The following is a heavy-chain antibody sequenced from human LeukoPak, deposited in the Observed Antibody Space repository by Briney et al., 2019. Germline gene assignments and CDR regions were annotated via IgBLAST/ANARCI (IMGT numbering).Heavy chain of an antibody. D-gene: IGHD5-12*01. CDR3: ARVWGVATFSRVGPDAFDI. CDR2: INPSGGST. V-gene: IGHV1-46*01. J-gene: IGHJ3*02. CDR1: GYTFTSYY. Sequence: ASVKVSCKASGYTFTSYYMHWVRQAPGQGLEWMGIINPSGGSTSYAQKFQGRVTMTRDASISTAYMELSRLRSDDTAVYYCARVWGVATFSRVGPDAFDIWGQGTMVTVSS.